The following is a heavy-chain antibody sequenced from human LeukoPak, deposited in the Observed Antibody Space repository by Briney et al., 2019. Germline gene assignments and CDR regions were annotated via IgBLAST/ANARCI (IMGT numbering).Heavy chain of an antibody. CDR3: AKDTYYYDSSGYALDY. J-gene: IGHJ4*02. CDR2: ISYDGSNK. V-gene: IGHV3-30*18. D-gene: IGHD3-22*01. CDR1: GFTFSSYG. Sequence: PGGSLRLSCAASGFTFSSYGMHWVRQAPGKGLEWVAVISYDGSNKYYADSVKGRFTISRDNSKNTLYLQMNSLRAEDTAVYYCAKDTYYYDSSGYALDYWGQGTLVTVSS.